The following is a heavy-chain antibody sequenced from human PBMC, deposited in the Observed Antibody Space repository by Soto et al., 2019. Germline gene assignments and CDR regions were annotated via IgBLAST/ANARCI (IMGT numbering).Heavy chain of an antibody. J-gene: IGHJ4*02. CDR3: ARPLHSSAWYPLGY. Sequence: SETLSLTCSVSGGSMDSYYWSWIRQPPGKGLEWIGYKYYSGSTNSGSTNYNPSLKSRVTISVDTSKNQFSLKLSSVTAADTAVYYCARPLHSSAWYPLGYWGQGTLVTVSS. V-gene: IGHV4-59*08. CDR1: GGSMDSYY. D-gene: IGHD6-19*01. CDR2: KYYSGSTNSGST.